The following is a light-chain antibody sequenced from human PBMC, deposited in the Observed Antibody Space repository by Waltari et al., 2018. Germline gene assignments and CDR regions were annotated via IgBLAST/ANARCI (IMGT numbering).Light chain of an antibody. Sequence: EVVLTQSPATLALSPGERATLSCRASQSVSSYLAWYQQKPGQAPRLLIYDASKRATGIPARFTGSESGTHFTLTISSLEPEDFAVYYCQQRSKWFTFGGGTKVEIK. V-gene: IGKV3-11*01. CDR2: DAS. J-gene: IGKJ4*01. CDR3: QQRSKWFT. CDR1: QSVSSY.